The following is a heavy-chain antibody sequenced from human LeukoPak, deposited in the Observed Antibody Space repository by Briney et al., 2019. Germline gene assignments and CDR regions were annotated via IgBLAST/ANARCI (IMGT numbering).Heavy chain of an antibody. CDR1: GYSFTSYW. CDR3: ARTLGYCSSTSCPYWYFDL. J-gene: IGHJ2*01. V-gene: IGHV5-51*07. CDR2: IYPGDSDT. D-gene: IGHD2-2*01. Sequence: GESLKISCKGSGYSFTSYWIGWVHQLPGKGLEWMGIIYPGDSDTRYSPSFQGQVTISADKSISTAYLQWSSLKASDTAMYYCARTLGYCSSTSCPYWYFDLWGRGTLVTVSS.